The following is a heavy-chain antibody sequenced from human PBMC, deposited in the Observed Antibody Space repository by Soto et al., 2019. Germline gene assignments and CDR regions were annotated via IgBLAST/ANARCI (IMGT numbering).Heavy chain of an antibody. J-gene: IGHJ4*02. CDR1: GFTFSTYW. Sequence: EVQLVESGGGLVQPGGSLRLSCAASGFTFSTYWMHWVRQAPGRGPVWVSRINSDGSITRYADSVKGRFTISRDNAKNTLYLQMSSLRADDTAVYYCARDGGRYSLDYWGQGTLVTVSS. CDR2: INSDGSIT. D-gene: IGHD1-26*01. V-gene: IGHV3-74*01. CDR3: ARDGGRYSLDY.